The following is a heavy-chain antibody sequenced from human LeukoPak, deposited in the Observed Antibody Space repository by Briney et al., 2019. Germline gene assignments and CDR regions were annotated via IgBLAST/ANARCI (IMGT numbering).Heavy chain of an antibody. D-gene: IGHD6-19*01. CDR1: GGSISSYY. Sequence: PSETLSLTCTVSGGSISSYYWSWIRQPPGKGLEWIGYIYYSGSTNYNPSLKSRVTISVDTSKNQFSLKLSSVTAADTAVYYCARLRHSGGWVPRDFDYWGQGTLVTVSS. CDR2: IYYSGST. V-gene: IGHV4-59*08. CDR3: ARLRHSGGWVPRDFDY. J-gene: IGHJ4*02.